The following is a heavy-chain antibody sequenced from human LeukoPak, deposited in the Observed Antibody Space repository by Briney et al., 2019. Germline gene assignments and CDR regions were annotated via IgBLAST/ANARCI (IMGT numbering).Heavy chain of an antibody. J-gene: IGHJ4*02. CDR2: IYYSGST. V-gene: IGHV4-59*01. CDR1: GGSISSYY. D-gene: IGHD2-8*01. Sequence: SETLSLTCTVSGGSISSYYWSWIRQPPGKGLEWIGYIYYSGSTNYNPSLKSRVTISVGTSKNQFSLKLSSVTAADTAVYYCAGSLGYCTSNVCYLKYWGQGTLVTVSS. CDR3: AGSLGYCTSNVCYLKY.